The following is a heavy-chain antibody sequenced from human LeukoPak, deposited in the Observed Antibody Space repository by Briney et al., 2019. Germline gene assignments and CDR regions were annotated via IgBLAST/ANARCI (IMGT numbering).Heavy chain of an antibody. Sequence: GGSLRLSCEGSGFTFSNYWMSWVRQAPGKGLEWVSAISGSGGSTYYADSVKGRFTISRDNSKNTLYLQMNSLRAEDTAVYYCAKKLMVYVLGAFDIWGQGTMVTVSS. CDR3: AKKLMVYVLGAFDI. D-gene: IGHD2-8*01. CDR1: GFTFSNYW. CDR2: ISGSGGST. J-gene: IGHJ3*02. V-gene: IGHV3-23*01.